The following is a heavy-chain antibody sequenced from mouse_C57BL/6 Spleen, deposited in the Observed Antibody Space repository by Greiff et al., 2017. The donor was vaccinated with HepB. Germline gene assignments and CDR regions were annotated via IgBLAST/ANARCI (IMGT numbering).Heavy chain of an antibody. V-gene: IGHV1-85*01. Sequence: QVQLQQSGPELVKPGASVKLSCKASGYTFTSYDINWVKQRPGQGLEWIGWIYPRDGSTKYNEKFKGKATLTVDTSSSTAYMELHSLTSEDAAVYFCARKAPGLVTYFDYWGQGTTLTVSS. D-gene: IGHD2-13*01. CDR2: IYPRDGST. CDR1: GYTFTSYD. CDR3: ARKAPGLVTYFDY. J-gene: IGHJ2*01.